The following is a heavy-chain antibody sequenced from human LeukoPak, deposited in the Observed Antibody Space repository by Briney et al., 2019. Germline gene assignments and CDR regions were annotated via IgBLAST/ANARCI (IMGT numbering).Heavy chain of an antibody. D-gene: IGHD2-2*01. J-gene: IGHJ3*02. CDR3: ARGLRTSSLDAFDI. V-gene: IGHV1-8*01. CDR1: GYTFTSFD. Sequence: ASVKVSCKASGYTFTSFDISWIRQATGQGLEWIGWMNPNNGNTGSAEKFQGRISVTRDTSISTAYLELSSLTSEDTAVYYCARGLRTSSLDAFDIWGQGTLVTVSS. CDR2: MNPNNGNT.